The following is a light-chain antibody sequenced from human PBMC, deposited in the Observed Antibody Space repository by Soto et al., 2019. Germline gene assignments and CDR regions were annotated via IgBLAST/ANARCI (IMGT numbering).Light chain of an antibody. CDR1: QDISSW. CDR2: AAS. Sequence: DIQMTQSPSSVSASVGDRVTITCRASQDISSWVAWYQQKPGKAPKLLIYAASSLQSGVPSRFSGSGSGTDFTLTISSLQPEDFATYYCQQANSVPPWTFGQGTKVDIK. V-gene: IGKV1-12*01. CDR3: QQANSVPPWT. J-gene: IGKJ1*01.